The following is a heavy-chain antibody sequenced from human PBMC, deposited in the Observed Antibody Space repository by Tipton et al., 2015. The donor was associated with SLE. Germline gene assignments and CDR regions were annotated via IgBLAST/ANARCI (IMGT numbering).Heavy chain of an antibody. V-gene: IGHV4-39*01. CDR3: ARTLIYHGDGTVYSSQYYLDC. CDR2: VQYNGKT. Sequence: LRLSCTVSRGSINKSGFYWGWIRQPPGKGLEWVGSVQYNGKTFYNPSLKSRITISVDTSKNQFSLKLSSVTAADTAVYYCARTLIYHGDGTVYSSQYYLDCWGQGALVAVSS. D-gene: IGHD3-22*01. J-gene: IGHJ4*02. CDR1: RGSINKSGFY.